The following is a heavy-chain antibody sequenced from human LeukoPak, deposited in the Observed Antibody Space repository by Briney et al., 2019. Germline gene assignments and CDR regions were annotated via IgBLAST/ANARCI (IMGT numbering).Heavy chain of an antibody. J-gene: IGHJ4*02. D-gene: IGHD3-16*02. V-gene: IGHV3-15*01. Sequence: KSKTDGGTTDYAAPVKGRFTISRDDSKNTLYLQMNSLRTEDTAVYYCTTDPWGSYRLFDYWGQGTLVTVSS. CDR3: TTDPWGSYRLFDY. CDR2: KSKTDGGTT.